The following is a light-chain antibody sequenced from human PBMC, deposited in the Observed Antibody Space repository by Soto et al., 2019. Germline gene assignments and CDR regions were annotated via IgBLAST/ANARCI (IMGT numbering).Light chain of an antibody. CDR1: NSNIGSNT. J-gene: IGLJ1*01. Sequence: HSVLTQPPSASGTPGQRVTISCSGSNSNIGSNTVNWYQQFPGTAPKLLIYSNNLRPSGVPDRFSGSKSGISASLAITGLQADDEADYYCQSYESSSLSGFVFGSGTKV. V-gene: IGLV1-44*01. CDR2: SNN. CDR3: QSYESSSLSGFV.